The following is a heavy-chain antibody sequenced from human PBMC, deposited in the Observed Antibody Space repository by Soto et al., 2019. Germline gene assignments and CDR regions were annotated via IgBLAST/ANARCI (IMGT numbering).Heavy chain of an antibody. Sequence: GGSLRLSCAASGFTFSSYWMHWVRQAPGKGLVWVSRITSTSSTKHYAASVEGRFTISRDNAKNSLYLQMNSLRDEDTAVYYCARRITMVRGPYYYYAMDVWGQGTTVTVSS. CDR2: ITSTSSTK. J-gene: IGHJ6*02. CDR1: GFTFSSYW. CDR3: ARRITMVRGPYYYYAMDV. D-gene: IGHD3-10*01. V-gene: IGHV3-48*02.